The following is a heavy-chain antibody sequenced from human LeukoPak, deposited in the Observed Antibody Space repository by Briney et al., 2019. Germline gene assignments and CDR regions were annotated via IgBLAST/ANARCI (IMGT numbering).Heavy chain of an antibody. D-gene: IGHD4/OR15-4a*01. CDR1: GGSISSYY. V-gene: IGHV4-59*08. CDR3: ARHFGPNVGDAFDI. Sequence: PSETLSLTCTVSGGSISSYYWSWIRQPPGKGLEWIGYISYSGSTNYNPSLKSRVTISIDTSKNQFSLRLNSVTAADTAVYYCARHFGPNVGDAFDIWGQGTIVTVSS. J-gene: IGHJ3*02. CDR2: ISYSGST.